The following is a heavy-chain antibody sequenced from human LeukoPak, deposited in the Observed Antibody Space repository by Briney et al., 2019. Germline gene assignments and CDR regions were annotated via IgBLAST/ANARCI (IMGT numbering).Heavy chain of an antibody. CDR2: INPSGGST. J-gene: IGHJ4*02. D-gene: IGHD3-22*01. CDR3: ARDPTHYDSSGYPLDY. CDR1: GYTFTSYY. V-gene: IGHV1-46*01. Sequence: ASVKVSCKASGYTFTSYYMHWVRHAPGQGLEWMGIINPSGGSTSYAQKFQGRVTMTRDTSTSTVYMELSSLRSEDTAVYYCARDPTHYDSSGYPLDYWGQGTLVTVSS.